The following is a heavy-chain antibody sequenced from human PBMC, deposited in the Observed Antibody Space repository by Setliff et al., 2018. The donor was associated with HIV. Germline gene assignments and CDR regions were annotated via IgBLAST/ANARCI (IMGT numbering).Heavy chain of an antibody. CDR3: AKGPRGLGLRYYFDY. CDR1: GGSFSASY. Sequence: SETLSLTCAVYGGSFSASYWSWIRQAPGKGLEWIGEINHSGITHFNPSLDTRVTMFADTSRNQFSLRLSPVTAADTAIYYCAKGPRGLGLRYYFDYWAQGSQVTVSS. D-gene: IGHD3-10*01. CDR2: INHSGIT. J-gene: IGHJ4*02. V-gene: IGHV4-34*01.